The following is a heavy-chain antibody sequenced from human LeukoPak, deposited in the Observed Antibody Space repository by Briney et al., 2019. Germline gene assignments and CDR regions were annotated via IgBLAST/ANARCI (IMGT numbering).Heavy chain of an antibody. Sequence: PGGSLRLSCAASGFTFSSYAMHWVRQAPGKGLEWVAVISYDGSNKYYADSVKGRFTISRDNSKNTLYLQMNSLRAEDTAVYYCARTNPNYYGSGYFDYWGQGTLVTVSS. CDR1: GFTFSSYA. J-gene: IGHJ4*02. D-gene: IGHD3-10*01. CDR2: ISYDGSNK. V-gene: IGHV3-30*01. CDR3: ARTNPNYYGSGYFDY.